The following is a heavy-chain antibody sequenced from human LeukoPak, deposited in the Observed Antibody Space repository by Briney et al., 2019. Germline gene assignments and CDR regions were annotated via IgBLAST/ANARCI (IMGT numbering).Heavy chain of an antibody. D-gene: IGHD1-26*01. Sequence: GGSLRLSCTASGFTFGDYAMSWFRQAPGKGLEWVGFIRSKAYGGTTEYAASVKGRFTISRDDSKSIAYLQMNSLETEDTAVYYCTRDRGGAPEFDYWGQGTLVTVSS. CDR3: TRDRGGAPEFDY. CDR2: IRSKAYGGTT. J-gene: IGHJ4*02. CDR1: GFTFGDYA. V-gene: IGHV3-49*03.